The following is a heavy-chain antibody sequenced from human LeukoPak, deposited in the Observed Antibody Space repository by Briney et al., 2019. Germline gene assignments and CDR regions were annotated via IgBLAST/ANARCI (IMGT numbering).Heavy chain of an antibody. V-gene: IGHV3-23*01. CDR3: AKAGIAVAGLFDY. J-gene: IGHJ4*02. Sequence: GGSLRLSCAASGFTFSTYAMSWVRQIPGKGLEWVSAISGSDDGTYYADSVKGRFTISRDNSRNTLYLQMNTLRAEDTAVYYCAKAGIAVAGLFDYWGQGTLVTVSS. CDR2: ISGSDDGT. D-gene: IGHD6-19*01. CDR1: GFTFSTYA.